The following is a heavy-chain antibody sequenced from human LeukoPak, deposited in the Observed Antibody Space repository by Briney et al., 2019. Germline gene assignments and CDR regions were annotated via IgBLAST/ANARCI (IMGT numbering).Heavy chain of an antibody. CDR2: ISSSTDPT. Sequence: GGSLRLSCAASGFTFSGFSMNWVRLAPGKGLELVSYISSSTDPTYYADSVKGRFTISRDIAKSSLYLQMNSLRAEDTAVYYCARAVSNYYFWYFDLWGRGTLVTVSS. D-gene: IGHD4-11*01. CDR1: GFTFSGFS. V-gene: IGHV3-48*01. J-gene: IGHJ2*01. CDR3: ARAVSNYYFWYFDL.